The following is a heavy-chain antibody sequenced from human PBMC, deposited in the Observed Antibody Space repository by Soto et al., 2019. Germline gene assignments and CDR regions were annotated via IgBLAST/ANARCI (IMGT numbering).Heavy chain of an antibody. CDR3: ARDFCGGDCYYFDY. V-gene: IGHV3-23*01. Sequence: EVHLLESGGGLVQPGGSLRLSCAASGFTFSSYAMTWVRQAPGKGLEWVSVISGSGTRTYYADSVKGRFTISRDNSENTLYLQMNSLRAEDTAVYYCARDFCGGDCYYFDYWGQGTLVTVSS. CDR2: ISGSGTRT. D-gene: IGHD2-21*02. J-gene: IGHJ4*02. CDR1: GFTFSSYA.